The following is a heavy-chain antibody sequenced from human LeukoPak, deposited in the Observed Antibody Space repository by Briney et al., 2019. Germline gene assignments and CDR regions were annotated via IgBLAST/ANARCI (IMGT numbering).Heavy chain of an antibody. D-gene: IGHD6-19*01. J-gene: IGHJ5*02. Sequence: ASVKVSCKASGYTFTSYDVNWVRQATGQGLEWMGWMNPNSGNTGYAQKFQGRVTMTRNTSISTAYMELSSLRSEDTAVYYCARVSGSGWYLGFDPWGQGTLVTVSS. CDR1: GYTFTSYD. V-gene: IGHV1-8*01. CDR2: MNPNSGNT. CDR3: ARVSGSGWYLGFDP.